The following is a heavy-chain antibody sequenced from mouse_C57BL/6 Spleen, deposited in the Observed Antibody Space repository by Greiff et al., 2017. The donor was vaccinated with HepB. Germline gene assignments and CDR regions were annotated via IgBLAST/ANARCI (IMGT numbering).Heavy chain of an antibody. Sequence: VQLQQPGAELVKPGASVKLSCKASGYTFTSYWMHWVKQRPGRGLEWIGRIDPNSGGTKYNEKFKGKATLTVDKPSSTADMKLSSLTSEDSAVYYCAREGVEYYGSSYGAMDYWGQGTSVTVSS. D-gene: IGHD1-1*01. CDR2: IDPNSGGT. CDR1: GYTFTSYW. CDR3: AREGVEYYGSSYGAMDY. V-gene: IGHV1-72*01. J-gene: IGHJ4*01.